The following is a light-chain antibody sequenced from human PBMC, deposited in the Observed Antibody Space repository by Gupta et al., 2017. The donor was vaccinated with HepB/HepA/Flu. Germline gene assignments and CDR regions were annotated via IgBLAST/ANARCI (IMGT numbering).Light chain of an antibody. J-gene: IGKJ2*01. CDR2: GTS. V-gene: IGKV1-39*01. Sequence: DIQMTQSPSSLSASVGDRVTITCRASQNIYNFLNWYQQKPGKAPKLLIYGTSSLQTGVPSRFSGSGAGTEFTLTIRSLQPEEFAIYYCQHTYNSPRTFGQGTKVDIK. CDR3: QHTYNSPRT. CDR1: QNIYNF.